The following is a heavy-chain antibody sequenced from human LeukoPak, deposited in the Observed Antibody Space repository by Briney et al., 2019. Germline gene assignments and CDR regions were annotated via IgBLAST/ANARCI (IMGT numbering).Heavy chain of an antibody. CDR3: ATVPLITIFGVVTPDY. V-gene: IGHV1-69-2*01. CDR2: VDPEDGET. J-gene: IGHJ4*02. CDR1: GYIFTDYY. D-gene: IGHD3-3*01. Sequence: VNVSCKVCGYIFTDYYMHWVQPAPGKGLEWMGLVDPEDGETIYAEKFQGRVTITADTSTDTAYMELSSLRSEDTAVYYCATVPLITIFGVVTPDYWGQGTLVTVSS.